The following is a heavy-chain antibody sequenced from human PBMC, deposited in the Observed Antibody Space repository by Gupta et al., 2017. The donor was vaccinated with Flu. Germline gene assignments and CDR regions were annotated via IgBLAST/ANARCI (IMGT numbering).Heavy chain of an antibody. CDR3: AKEVGTVGSPTFDC. J-gene: IGHJ4*02. D-gene: IGHD1-1*01. Sequence: VRQSPGRGLEWVSGISSSGTAYYADSVKGRFTISRDAPRNTLHLQMTSLRAEDTAVYYCAKEVGTVGSPTFDCWGQGALVTVSS. V-gene: IGHV3-23*01. CDR2: ISSSGTA.